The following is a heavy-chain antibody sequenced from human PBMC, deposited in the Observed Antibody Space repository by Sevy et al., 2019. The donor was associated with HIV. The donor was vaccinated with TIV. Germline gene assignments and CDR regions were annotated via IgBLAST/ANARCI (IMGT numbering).Heavy chain of an antibody. Sequence: LPETLSLTCAVSGDSISSGVFSWNWIRQPPGKGLEWIGYVFHTGSTYYNPSLKSRATISVDTSKNQFSLKLSSMTAADTAVYYCARDGGTLTSPGSFDFWGQGKMVTVSS. CDR1: GDSISSGVFS. CDR3: ARDGGTLTSPGSFDF. CDR2: VFHTGST. D-gene: IGHD4-17*01. V-gene: IGHV4-30-2*01. J-gene: IGHJ3*01.